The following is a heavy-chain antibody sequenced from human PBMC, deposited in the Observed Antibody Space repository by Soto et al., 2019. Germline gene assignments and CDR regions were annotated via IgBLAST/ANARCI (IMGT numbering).Heavy chain of an antibody. CDR3: ARVGWNYYYYGMDV. V-gene: IGHV4-30-4*01. CDR2: IYYSGST. Sequence: SETLSLTCTVSGGSISSGDYYWSWIRQPPGKGLEWIGYIYYSGSTYYNPSLKSRVTISVDTSKNQFSLKLSSVTAADTAVYYCARVGWNYYYYGMDVWGQGTTVTVSS. J-gene: IGHJ6*02. CDR1: GGSISSGDYY. D-gene: IGHD2-15*01.